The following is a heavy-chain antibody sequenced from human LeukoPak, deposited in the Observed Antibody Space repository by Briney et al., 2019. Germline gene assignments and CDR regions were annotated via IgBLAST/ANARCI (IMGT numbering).Heavy chain of an antibody. V-gene: IGHV3-73*01. D-gene: IGHD3-22*01. CDR3: TRVSSGYYDFDY. J-gene: IGHJ4*02. CDR2: IRSKANSYAT. Sequence: GGSLRLSCAASGFTFSGSAMHWVRQASGKGLEWVGRIRSKANSYATAYAASVKGKFTISRDDSKNTAYLQMNSLKTEDTAVYYCTRVSSGYYDFDYWGQGTLVTVSS. CDR1: GFTFSGSA.